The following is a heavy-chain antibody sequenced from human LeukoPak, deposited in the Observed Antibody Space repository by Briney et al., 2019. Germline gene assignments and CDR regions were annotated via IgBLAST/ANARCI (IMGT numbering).Heavy chain of an antibody. Sequence: GASVKVSCKASGYTFTGYYMHWVRQAPGQGLEWMGWINPNSGGTNYAQKFQGRVTMTRDTSISTAYMELSRLRSYDTAVYYCARGVAGATDYFDYWGQGTLVTVSS. CDR1: GYTFTGYY. V-gene: IGHV1-2*02. D-gene: IGHD1-26*01. CDR3: ARGVAGATDYFDY. J-gene: IGHJ4*02. CDR2: INPNSGGT.